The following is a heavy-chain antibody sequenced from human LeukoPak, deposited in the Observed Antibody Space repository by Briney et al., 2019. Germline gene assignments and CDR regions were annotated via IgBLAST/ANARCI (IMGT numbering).Heavy chain of an antibody. CDR3: AKLSTTVVKRPYMDV. V-gene: IGHV3-53*01. Sequence: GGSLRLSCAASGFTVSSNYMSWVRQAPGKGLEWVSVIYSDGSTYYADSVKGRFPISRGNSKNTLYLQMNSLRAEDTAVYYCAKLSTTVVKRPYMDVWGKGTTVTVSS. CDR1: GFTVSSNY. J-gene: IGHJ6*03. D-gene: IGHD4-23*01. CDR2: IYSDGST.